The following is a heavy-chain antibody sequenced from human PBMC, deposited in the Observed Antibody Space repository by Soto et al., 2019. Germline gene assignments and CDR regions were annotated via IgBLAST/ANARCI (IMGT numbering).Heavy chain of an antibody. CDR2: INTYNGNT. CDR3: ARGSSPVDFDY. Sequence: GASVKVSCKASGYTFTNYGINWVRQAPGQRLEWMGWINTYNGNTNFAQRLQGRVTMTTEASTSTAYMELRSLRSDDTAVYYCARGSSPVDFDYWGQGTLVTSPQ. J-gene: IGHJ4*02. V-gene: IGHV1-18*01. CDR1: GYTFTNYG. D-gene: IGHD6-13*01.